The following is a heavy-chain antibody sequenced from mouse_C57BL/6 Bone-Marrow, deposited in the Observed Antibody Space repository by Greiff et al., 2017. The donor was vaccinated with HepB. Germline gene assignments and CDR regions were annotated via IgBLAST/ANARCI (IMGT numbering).Heavy chain of an antibody. CDR2: IYPRSGNT. CDR1: GYTFTSYG. D-gene: IGHD1-1*01. V-gene: IGHV1-81*01. CDR3: ARKDYGRTYYFDY. J-gene: IGHJ2*01. Sequence: VKLVESGAELARPGASVKLSCKASGYTFTSYGISWVKQRTGQGLEWIGEIYPRSGNTYYNEKFKGKATLTADKSSSTAYMELRSLTSEDSAVYFCARKDYGRTYYFDYWGQGTTLTVSS.